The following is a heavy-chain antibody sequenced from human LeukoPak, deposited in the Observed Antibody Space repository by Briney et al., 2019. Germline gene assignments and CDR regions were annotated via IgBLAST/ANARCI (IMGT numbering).Heavy chain of an antibody. CDR1: GFSFSGHW. Sequence: GGSLRLSCTASGFSFSGHWMHWARQLPGKGLVWVSRISPTGSTTSYADSVKGRFTVSRDNAENTLYLQVNNLRAEDTAVYYCARGPNSNWSGLDFWGQGTLLTVSS. J-gene: IGHJ4*02. CDR2: ISPTGSTT. D-gene: IGHD6-6*01. CDR3: ARGPNSNWSGLDF. V-gene: IGHV3-74*01.